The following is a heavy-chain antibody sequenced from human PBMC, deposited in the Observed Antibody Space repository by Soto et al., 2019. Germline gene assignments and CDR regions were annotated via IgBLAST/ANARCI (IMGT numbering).Heavy chain of an antibody. D-gene: IGHD3-3*01. CDR1: GGSISSYY. V-gene: IGHV4-59*01. J-gene: IGHJ6*01. Sequence: SETLSLTCTVSGGSISSYYWSWIRQPPGKGLEWIGYIYYSGSTKYNPSLKSRVTISVDTSKNQFSLKVSSVTAADTAVYYCARDSGRMYYDSWSGYDYGMDVWGQGTTVNVS. CDR3: ARDSGRMYYDSWSGYDYGMDV. CDR2: IYYSGST.